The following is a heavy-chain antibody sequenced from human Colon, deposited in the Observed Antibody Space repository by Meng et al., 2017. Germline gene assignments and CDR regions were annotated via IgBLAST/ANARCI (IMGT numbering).Heavy chain of an antibody. CDR1: GFTFSSYS. CDR3: ARVGAVTTILDY. Sequence: GESLKISCAASGFTFSSYSMNWVRQAPGKGLEWVSSISSSSSYIYYADSVKGRFTISRDNAKNSLYLQMNSLRAEDTAVYYCARVGAVTTILDYWGQGTLVTVSS. J-gene: IGHJ4*02. V-gene: IGHV3-21*01. CDR2: ISSSSSYI. D-gene: IGHD4-17*01.